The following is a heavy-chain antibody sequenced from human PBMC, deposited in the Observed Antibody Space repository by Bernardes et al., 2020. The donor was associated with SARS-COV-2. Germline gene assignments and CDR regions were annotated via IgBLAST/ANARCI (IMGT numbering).Heavy chain of an antibody. Sequence: SETLSLTCAVYGGSFSGCYWNWIRKRPGKGLEWIGGINHSGSTHYNPSLKSRVTISVDTSKNQFSLKLSSVTAADTAIYYCARGRTPMVRGVVKGASKYFDFWGRGTLVTVSS. V-gene: IGHV4-34*01. CDR3: ARGRTPMVRGVVKGASKYFDF. CDR1: GGSFSGCY. J-gene: IGHJ2*01. CDR2: INHSGST. D-gene: IGHD3-10*01.